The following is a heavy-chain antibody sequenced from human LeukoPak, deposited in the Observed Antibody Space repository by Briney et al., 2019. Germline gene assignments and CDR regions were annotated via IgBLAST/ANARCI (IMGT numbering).Heavy chain of an antibody. CDR3: ARDIELGALDI. CDR1: GFTVSSNY. Sequence: HPGGSLRLSCAASGFTVSSNYMSWVRQAPGKGLEWVSVIYSGGSTYYADSVKGRFTISRDNSKNTLYLQMNSLRAEDTAVYYCARDIELGALDIWGQGTMVTVSS. V-gene: IGHV3-53*01. D-gene: IGHD6-13*01. J-gene: IGHJ3*02. CDR2: IYSGGST.